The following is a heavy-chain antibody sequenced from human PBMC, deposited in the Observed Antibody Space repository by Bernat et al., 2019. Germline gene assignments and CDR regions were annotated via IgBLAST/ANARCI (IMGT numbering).Heavy chain of an antibody. J-gene: IGHJ4*02. CDR1: GFTLNDFA. Sequence: QVQVVESGGGVVQPGRSLRLSCTASGFTLNDFAMFCVRQAPGNGLEWVAFISYDGSNKYYADSVKGRFAISRDISKSTLYLQMDSLRVEDTAVYYCAREGKYRSTWYPLDYWGQGTLVTVSS. D-gene: IGHD6-13*01. CDR3: AREGKYRSTWYPLDY. CDR2: ISYDGSNK. V-gene: IGHV3-30*09.